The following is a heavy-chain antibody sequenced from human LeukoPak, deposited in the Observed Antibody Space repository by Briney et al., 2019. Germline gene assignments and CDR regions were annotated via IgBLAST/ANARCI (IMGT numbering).Heavy chain of an antibody. Sequence: GGSLRLSCAASGFTFSSYGMHWVRQAPGKGLEWVAVIWYDGSNKYYADSVKGRFTISRDNSKNTLYLQMNSLRAEDTAVYYCAKDPWIQLWVPPDYFDYWGQGTLVTVSS. CDR1: GFTFSSYG. D-gene: IGHD5-18*01. CDR3: AKDPWIQLWVPPDYFDY. J-gene: IGHJ4*02. V-gene: IGHV3-33*06. CDR2: IWYDGSNK.